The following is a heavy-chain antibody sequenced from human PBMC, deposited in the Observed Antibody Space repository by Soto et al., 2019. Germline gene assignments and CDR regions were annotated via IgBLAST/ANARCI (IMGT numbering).Heavy chain of an antibody. CDR3: ARDLRHYDFWSGYRYMDV. CDR2: IYYSGST. Sequence: SETLSLTCTVSGGSISSYYWSWIRQPPGKGLEWIGYIYYSGSTNYNPSLKSRVTISVDTSKNQFSLKLSSVTAADTAVYYCARDLRHYDFWSGYRYMDVWGKRTTVTVSS. D-gene: IGHD3-3*01. V-gene: IGHV4-59*01. CDR1: GGSISSYY. J-gene: IGHJ6*03.